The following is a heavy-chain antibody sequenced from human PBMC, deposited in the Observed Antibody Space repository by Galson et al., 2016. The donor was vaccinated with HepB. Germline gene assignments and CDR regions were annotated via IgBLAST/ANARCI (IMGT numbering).Heavy chain of an antibody. CDR1: GGSLSGYY. CDR3: ARLYHYDYIWGTYRGGFYGMDV. CDR2: ISHTGTT. V-gene: IGHV4-34*01. J-gene: IGHJ6*02. Sequence: LSLTCGVSGGSLSGYYWTWIRQPPGKRLEWIGEISHTGTTNYNPSLTSRVTFSVDTSKNQFSLSLISVTAADTAVYYCARLYHYDYIWGTYRGGFYGMDVWGQGTTVTVSS. D-gene: IGHD3-16*02.